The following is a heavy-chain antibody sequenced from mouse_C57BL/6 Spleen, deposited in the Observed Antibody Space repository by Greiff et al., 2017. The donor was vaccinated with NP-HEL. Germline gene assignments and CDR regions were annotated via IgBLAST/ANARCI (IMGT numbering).Heavy chain of an antibody. CDR1: GYSITSGYY. V-gene: IGHV3-6*01. CDR3: AREGWFYSMDY. CDR2: ISYDGSN. D-gene: IGHD2-3*01. J-gene: IGHJ4*01. Sequence: EVQLQQSGPGLVKPSQSLSLTCSVTGYSITSGYYWNWIRQFPGNKLEWMGYISYDGSNNYNPSLKNRISITRDTSKNQFFLKLNSVTTEDTATYYCAREGWFYSMDYWGQGTSVTVSS.